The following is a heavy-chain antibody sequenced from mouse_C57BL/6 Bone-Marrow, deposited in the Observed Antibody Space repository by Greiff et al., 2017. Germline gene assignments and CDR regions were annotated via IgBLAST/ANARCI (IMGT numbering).Heavy chain of an antibody. D-gene: IGHD4-1*01. Sequence: QVQLQQSGAELVRPGASVKMSCKASGYTFTSYNMHWVKQKPRQGLEWIGAIYPGNGDTSYNQKFKGKATLTVDKSSSTAYMQLSSLTSEDSAVYFCARSLTGTDYFDYWGQGTTLTVSS. V-gene: IGHV1-12*01. CDR2: IYPGNGDT. CDR1: GYTFTSYN. J-gene: IGHJ2*01. CDR3: ARSLTGTDYFDY.